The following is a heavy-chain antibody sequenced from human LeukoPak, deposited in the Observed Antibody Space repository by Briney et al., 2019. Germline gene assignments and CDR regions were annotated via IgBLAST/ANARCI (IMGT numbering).Heavy chain of an antibody. CDR1: GGSLSDYS. Sequence: SETLSLTCTVSGGSLSDYSWSWIRQPPGKGLEWFGYIYYSGSTNYNPSLKSRVTISVDTSENQFSLKLSSVTAADTAVYYCTRRRGGGDGFFDYWGQGTLVTVSS. V-gene: IGHV4-59*08. J-gene: IGHJ4*02. CDR2: IYYSGST. D-gene: IGHD3-16*01. CDR3: TRRRGGGDGFFDY.